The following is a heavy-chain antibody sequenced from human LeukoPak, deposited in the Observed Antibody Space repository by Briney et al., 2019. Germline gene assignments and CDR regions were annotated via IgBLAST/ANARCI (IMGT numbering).Heavy chain of an antibody. CDR3: ARDGPSGTFGESPSYNGMDV. D-gene: IGHD3-10*01. Sequence: SETLSLTCTVSGGSISSYDCNWIRNPPAKGQDLNWYGYYFGRTNFTPSLKSRVTISVDTSKNQFSLKLSPVTAEDTAVYYCARDGPSGTFGESPSYNGMDVWGQGTTVTVSS. CDR1: GGSISSYD. J-gene: IGHJ6*02. V-gene: IGHV4-59*01. CDR2: GYYFGRT.